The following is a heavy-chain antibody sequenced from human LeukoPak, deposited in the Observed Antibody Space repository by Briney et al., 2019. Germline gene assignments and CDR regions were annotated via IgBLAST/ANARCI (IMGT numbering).Heavy chain of an antibody. J-gene: IGHJ4*02. D-gene: IGHD2-15*01. CDR2: ISYDGSNK. Sequence: GGSLRLSCAASGFTFSSYAMHWVRQAPGKGLEGVAVISYDGSNKYYADSVKGRFTISRDNSKNTLYLQMNSLRAEDTAVYYCARDPTAYCSGGSCFGVYWGQGTLVTVSS. CDR3: ARDPTAYCSGGSCFGVY. V-gene: IGHV3-30-3*01. CDR1: GFTFSSYA.